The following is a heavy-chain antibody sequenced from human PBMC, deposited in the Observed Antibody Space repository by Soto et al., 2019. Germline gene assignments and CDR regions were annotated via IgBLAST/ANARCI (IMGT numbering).Heavy chain of an antibody. CDR3: AKFGSRFAGSTSCYDHNWFDP. V-gene: IGHV3-23*01. J-gene: IGHJ5*02. CDR2: ISGSGGST. CDR1: GFTLSSYA. D-gene: IGHD2-2*01. Sequence: GGSLRLSCAASGFTLSSYAMSWVRQAPGKGLEWVSAISGSGGSTYYADSVKGRFTISRDNSKNTLYLQMNSLRAEDTAVYYCAKFGSRFAGSTSCYDHNWFDPWGQGTLVTVSS.